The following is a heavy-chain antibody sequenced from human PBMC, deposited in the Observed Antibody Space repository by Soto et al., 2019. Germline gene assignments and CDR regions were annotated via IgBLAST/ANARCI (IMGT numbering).Heavy chain of an antibody. J-gene: IGHJ5*02. V-gene: IGHV4-39*01. CDR1: GGSISSSSYY. CDR3: ARRGNWNYGEPAWFDP. D-gene: IGHD1-7*01. Sequence: NPSETLSLTCTVSGGSISSSSYYWGWIRQPPGKGLEWIGSIYYSGSTYYNPSLKSRVTISVDTSKNQFSLKLSSVTAADTAVYYCARRGNWNYGEPAWFDPWGQGTLVTVSS. CDR2: IYYSGST.